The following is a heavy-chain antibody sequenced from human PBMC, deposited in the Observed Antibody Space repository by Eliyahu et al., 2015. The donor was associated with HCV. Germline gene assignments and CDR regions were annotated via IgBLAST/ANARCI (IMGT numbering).Heavy chain of an antibody. J-gene: IGHJ3*02. CDR1: GFTFXSXR. D-gene: IGHD3-22*01. Sequence: EVQLVESGGGLVQPGGSXRLSCAXSGFTFXSXRRNWVRQAPGKGLEWVSYISSSSSTIYYADSVKGRFTISRDNAKNSLYLQMNSLRDEDTAVYYCARDRLGWYDNSGDYAFDIWGQGTMVTVSS. CDR2: ISSSSSTI. CDR3: ARDRLGWYDNSGDYAFDI. V-gene: IGHV3-48*02.